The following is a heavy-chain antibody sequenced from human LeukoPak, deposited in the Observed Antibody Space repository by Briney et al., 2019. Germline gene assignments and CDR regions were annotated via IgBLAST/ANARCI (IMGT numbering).Heavy chain of an antibody. CDR1: GGSIGSYY. D-gene: IGHD4-11*01. J-gene: IGHJ4*02. CDR2: IYYSGRT. V-gene: IGHV4-59*01. Sequence: SETLSLTCTVSGGSIGSYYWSWIRQPPGKGLEWIGYIYYSGRTYYNPSLKSRITISVDTSKNQFSLKLSSVTAADTAVYYCARGFYSPHYWGQGTLVSVSS. CDR3: ARGFYSPHY.